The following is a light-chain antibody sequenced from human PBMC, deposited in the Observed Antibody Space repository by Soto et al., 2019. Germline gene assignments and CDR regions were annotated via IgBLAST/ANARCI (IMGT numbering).Light chain of an antibody. CDR1: SSDVGGYDY. Sequence: QSALTQPPSASGSPGQSVTISCTGTSSDVGGYDYVSWHQHHPGKAPKVIIYGVNKRPSGVPDRFSGSKSGNTASLTVSGLQAEDEADYYCSSYAGTNNYVFGIGTKVPS. CDR3: SSYAGTNNYV. J-gene: IGLJ1*01. CDR2: GVN. V-gene: IGLV2-8*01.